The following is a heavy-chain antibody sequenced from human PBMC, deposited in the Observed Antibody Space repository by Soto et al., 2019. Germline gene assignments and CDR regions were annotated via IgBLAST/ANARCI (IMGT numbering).Heavy chain of an antibody. CDR3: ARDGKYAPPFDY. D-gene: IGHD2-8*01. Sequence: PVGSLRLSCAASGFTFSSYAMHWVRQAPGKGLEWVAVISYDGSNKYYADSVKGRFTISRDNSKNTLYLQMNSLRAEDTAVYYCARDGKYAPPFDYLGQGTLVTVSS. V-gene: IGHV3-30-3*01. CDR1: GFTFSSYA. CDR2: ISYDGSNK. J-gene: IGHJ4*02.